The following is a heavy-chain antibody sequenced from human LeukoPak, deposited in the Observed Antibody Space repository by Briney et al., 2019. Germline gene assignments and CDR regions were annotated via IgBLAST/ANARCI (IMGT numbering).Heavy chain of an antibody. D-gene: IGHD4-17*01. CDR1: GFTFSDYY. CDR3: ARAPPSTTVPWDY. Sequence: GGSLRLSCAASGFTFSDYYMSWIRQAPGKGLEWVSSISSSSSYIYYADSVKGRFTISRDNAKNSLYLQMNSLRAEDTAVYYCARAPPSTTVPWDYWGQGTLVTVSS. CDR2: ISSSSSYI. J-gene: IGHJ4*02. V-gene: IGHV3-11*06.